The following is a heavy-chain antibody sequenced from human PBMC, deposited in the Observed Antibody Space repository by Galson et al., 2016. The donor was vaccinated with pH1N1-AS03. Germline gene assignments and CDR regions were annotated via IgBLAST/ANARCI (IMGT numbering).Heavy chain of an antibody. V-gene: IGHV3-13*01. CDR2: IGVAGDT. Sequence: SLRLSCAASGFTFSSYEMHWVRQYTGKGLERVSAIGVAGDTFYTDSVKGRFTISRENAKNSFYLQMNTLRAGDTAVYYCARESSTNSVAAFDIWGQGTMVTVSS. CDR3: ARESSTNSVAAFDI. CDR1: GFTFSSYE. J-gene: IGHJ3*02. D-gene: IGHD1-1*01.